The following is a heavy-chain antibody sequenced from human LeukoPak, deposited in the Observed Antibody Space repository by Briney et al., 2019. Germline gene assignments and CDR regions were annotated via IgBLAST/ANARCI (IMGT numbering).Heavy chain of an antibody. V-gene: IGHV4-4*07. CDR3: ARETSTFDY. Sequence: SETLSLTCTVSGGSISSYNGSWIRQSAGKGLEWIGRIYTSGSTNYNHSHKSRVTMSVDTTKNQFSLKLSSVTAADTAVYYCARETSTFDYWGQGTLVSVSS. D-gene: IGHD3-3*02. CDR1: GGSISSYN. CDR2: IYTSGST. J-gene: IGHJ4*02.